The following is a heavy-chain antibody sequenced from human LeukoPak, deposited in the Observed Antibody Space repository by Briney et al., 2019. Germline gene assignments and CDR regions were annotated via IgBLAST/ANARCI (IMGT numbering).Heavy chain of an antibody. J-gene: IGHJ4*02. Sequence: GGSLRLSCAASGFTFSSYAMSWVRQAPGKGLEWVSAISGSGGSTYYTDSVKGRFAISRDNSKSTLYLQMNSLGTDDTALYYCVKGGQNYDFWRFDYWGQGTLVTASS. CDR2: ISGSGGST. V-gene: IGHV3-23*01. CDR3: VKGGQNYDFWRFDY. D-gene: IGHD3-3*01. CDR1: GFTFSSYA.